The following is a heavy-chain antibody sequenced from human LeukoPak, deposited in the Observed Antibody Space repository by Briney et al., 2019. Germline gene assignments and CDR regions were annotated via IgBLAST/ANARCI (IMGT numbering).Heavy chain of an antibody. CDR3: ARDRTLYEDYCDSSGYWTDY. V-gene: IGHV3-21*01. CDR1: GFTFSSYS. J-gene: IGHJ4*02. Sequence: AGGSLRLSCAASGFTFSSYSMNWVRQAPGKGLEWVSSISSSSSYIYYADSVKGRFTISRDNAKNSLYLQMNSLRAEDTAVYYCARDRTLYEDYCDSSGYWTDYWGQGTLVTVSS. D-gene: IGHD3-22*01. CDR2: ISSSSSYI.